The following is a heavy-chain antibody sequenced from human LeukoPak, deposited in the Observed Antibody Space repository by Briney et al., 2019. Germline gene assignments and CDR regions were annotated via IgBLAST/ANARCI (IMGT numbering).Heavy chain of an antibody. Sequence: GGPLRLSCAASGFTVSSNYMSWVRQAPGKGLEWVSVSYSGGSSYYADSVKGRFTISRDNSKNTLYLQMNSLRAEDSAVYFCAREEHYRRYFALWGRGTLVTVSS. CDR1: GFTVSSNY. V-gene: IGHV3-53*01. CDR2: SYSGGSS. J-gene: IGHJ2*01. D-gene: IGHD3-16*02. CDR3: AREEHYRRYFAL.